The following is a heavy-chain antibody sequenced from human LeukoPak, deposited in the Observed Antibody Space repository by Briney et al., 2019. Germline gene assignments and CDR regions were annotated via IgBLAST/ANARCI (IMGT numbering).Heavy chain of an antibody. CDR2: IYPGGSDT. Sequence: GGSLRLSCKGSGYSFTSYWIGWVRQMPGKGLEWMGIIYPGGSDTRYSPSFQGQVTISADKSISTAYLQWSSLKASDTAMYYCARQLRPYYYYMDVWGKGTTVTVSS. D-gene: IGHD4-17*01. J-gene: IGHJ6*03. CDR1: GYSFTSYW. CDR3: ARQLRPYYYYMDV. V-gene: IGHV5-51*01.